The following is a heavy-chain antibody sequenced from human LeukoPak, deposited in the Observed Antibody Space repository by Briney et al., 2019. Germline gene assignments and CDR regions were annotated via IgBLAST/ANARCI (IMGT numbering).Heavy chain of an antibody. CDR2: LNPNSGGT. D-gene: IGHD5-18*01. V-gene: IGHV1-2*02. CDR3: ARGSVDYSYGYSGYGMDV. Sequence: RASVKVSCKASGYTFTGHYMHWVRQAPGQGLEWMGWLNPNSGGTNFAQKFQGRVTMTTDTSISTAYMELSRLRSDDTAVFYCARGSVDYSYGYSGYGMDVWGQGTTVTVSS. CDR1: GYTFTGHY. J-gene: IGHJ6*02.